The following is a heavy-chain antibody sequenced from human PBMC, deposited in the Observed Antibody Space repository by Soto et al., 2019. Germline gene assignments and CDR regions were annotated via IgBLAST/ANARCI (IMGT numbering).Heavy chain of an antibody. Sequence: ASVKVSCKASGGTFSSYTISWVRQAPGQGLEWMGRIIPILGIANYAQKFQGRVTITADKSTGTAYMELSSLRSEDTAVYYCARDPTVAYGDYSSVRLDYWGQGTLVTVSS. J-gene: IGHJ4*02. CDR1: GGTFSSYT. CDR2: IIPILGIA. D-gene: IGHD4-17*01. CDR3: ARDPTVAYGDYSSVRLDY. V-gene: IGHV1-69*04.